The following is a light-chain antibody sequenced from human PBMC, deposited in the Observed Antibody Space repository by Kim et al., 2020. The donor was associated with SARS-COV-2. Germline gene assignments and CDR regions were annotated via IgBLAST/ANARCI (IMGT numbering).Light chain of an antibody. V-gene: IGLV1-51*01. CDR1: RSNTPKYF. CDR3: GVWDDSLETYF. Sequence: GQQVTISCSGSRSNTPKYFVSWYQHLPGSAPKILIFDNNKRPLGIPDRFSGSKSGTSATLGITGLQTGDEADYYCGVWDDSLETYFFGTGTKVTVL. J-gene: IGLJ1*01. CDR2: DNN.